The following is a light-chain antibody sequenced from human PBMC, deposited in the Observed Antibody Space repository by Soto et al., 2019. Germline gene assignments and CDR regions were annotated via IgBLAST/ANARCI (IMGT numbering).Light chain of an antibody. J-gene: IGLJ1*01. CDR3: SSYTSSSTPDV. CDR1: SSDVGGYNY. V-gene: IGLV2-14*01. Sequence: QSAPTQPASVSGSPGQSITISCTGTSSDVGGYNYVSWYQQHPGKAPKLMIYEVTYRPSGVSNRFSGSKSGNTASLSISGLQAEDEADYYCSSYTSSSTPDVFGTGTKLTVL. CDR2: EVT.